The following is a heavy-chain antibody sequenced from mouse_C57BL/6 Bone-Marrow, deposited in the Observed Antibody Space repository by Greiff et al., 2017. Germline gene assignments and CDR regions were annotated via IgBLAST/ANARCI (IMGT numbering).Heavy chain of an antibody. V-gene: IGHV1-69*01. D-gene: IGHD1-1*01. Sequence: QVQLQQPGAELVMPGASVKLSCKASGYTFTSYWMHWVKQRPGQGLEWIGEIDPSDSSTNYNQKFKGKSTLTVDKSSSTAYMQLSSLTSEDSAVYYCARGVLGGAYWGQGTLVTVSA. CDR3: ARGVLGGAY. CDR1: GYTFTSYW. J-gene: IGHJ3*01. CDR2: IDPSDSST.